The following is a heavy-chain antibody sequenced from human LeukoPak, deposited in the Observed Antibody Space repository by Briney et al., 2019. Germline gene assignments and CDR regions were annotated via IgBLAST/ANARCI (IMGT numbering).Heavy chain of an antibody. V-gene: IGHV1-8*01. D-gene: IGHD6-19*01. CDR2: MNPNSGNT. Sequence: ASVKVSCKASGYTFTSYDINWVRQATGQGLEWMGWMNPNSGNTGYAQKFQGRVTMTRNTSISTAYMELSSLRSEDTAVYYCARTGGPYSSGWYRIYYYYYYMGVWGKGTTVTISS. J-gene: IGHJ6*03. CDR1: GYTFTSYD. CDR3: ARTGGPYSSGWYRIYYYYYYMGV.